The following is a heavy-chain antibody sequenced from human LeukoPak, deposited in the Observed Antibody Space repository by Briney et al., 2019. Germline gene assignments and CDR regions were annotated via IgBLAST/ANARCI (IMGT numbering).Heavy chain of an antibody. CDR1: GFTFSSYG. D-gene: IGHD1-26*01. J-gene: IGHJ3*02. V-gene: IGHV3-33*01. CDR2: IWYDGSNK. CDR3: ARDGIVGAFDI. Sequence: GGSLRLSCAASGFTFSSYGMHWVRQAPGKGLEWVAVIWYDGSNKYYADSVKGRFTISRDNSKNTLYLQMNRLRAEDTAVYYCARDGIVGAFDIWGQGTMVTVSS.